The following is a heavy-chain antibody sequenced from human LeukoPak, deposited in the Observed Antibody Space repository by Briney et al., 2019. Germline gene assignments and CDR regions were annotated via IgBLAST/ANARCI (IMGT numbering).Heavy chain of an antibody. CDR2: ISGSGGSK. CDR3: AKRPRGNYLDPFDY. D-gene: IGHD3-10*01. V-gene: IGHV3-23*01. Sequence: GESLKISCAASGFTFSSYAMSWVRQAPGKGLEWVSGISGSGGSKYDADSVKGRFTISRDNSKNRLYLQMNSLRAEDTAVYYCAKRPRGNYLDPFDYWGQGTLVTVSS. CDR1: GFTFSSYA. J-gene: IGHJ4*02.